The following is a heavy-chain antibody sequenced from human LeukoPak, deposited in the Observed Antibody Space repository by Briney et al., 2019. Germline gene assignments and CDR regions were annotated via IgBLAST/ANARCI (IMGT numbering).Heavy chain of an antibody. Sequence: QAGGSLRLSCAASGFTFSSYAMSWVRQAPGKGLEWVSAISGSGGSTYYADSVKGRFTISRDNSKNTLSLQMNSLRAEDTAIYYCAKEGVRYYDSGSNYFDCWGQGTLVTVSS. CDR2: ISGSGGST. D-gene: IGHD3-10*01. CDR1: GFTFSSYA. CDR3: AKEGVRYYDSGSNYFDC. J-gene: IGHJ4*02. V-gene: IGHV3-23*01.